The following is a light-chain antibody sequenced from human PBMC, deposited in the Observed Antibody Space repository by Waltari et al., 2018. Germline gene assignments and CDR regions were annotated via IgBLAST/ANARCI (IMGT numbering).Light chain of an antibody. CDR2: LNSDGSH. CDR3: QTWGTGIHGA. V-gene: IGLV4-69*01. Sequence: QLVLTQSPSASASLGASVKLTCTLSSEHSSYATAWHQQQPEKGPRYLMKLNSDGSHNKGDRIPDRFSGSSSGADRYLTISSLQSEDEADYYCQTWGTGIHGAFGGGTKLTVL. J-gene: IGLJ2*01. CDR1: SEHSSYA.